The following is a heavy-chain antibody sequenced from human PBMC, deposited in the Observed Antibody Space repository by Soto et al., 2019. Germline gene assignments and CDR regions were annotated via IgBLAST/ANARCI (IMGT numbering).Heavy chain of an antibody. Sequence: TLSLTCTVSGDSISSGGYYWSWIRQHPGKGLQWIGYISYSGTTYYNPSLKSRVIISVDTSENQFSLNLSSVTAADTAVYFCARAKQQLIDYWGQGTLVTVSS. J-gene: IGHJ4*02. CDR2: ISYSGTT. CDR3: ARAKQQLIDY. CDR1: GDSISSGGYY. D-gene: IGHD6-13*01. V-gene: IGHV4-31*03.